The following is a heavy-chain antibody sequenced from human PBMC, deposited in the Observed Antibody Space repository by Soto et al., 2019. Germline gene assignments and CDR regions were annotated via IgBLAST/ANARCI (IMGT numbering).Heavy chain of an antibody. CDR2: ISSSGSTI. V-gene: IGHV3-48*03. J-gene: IGHJ6*02. CDR3: ARDKYCSSTSCYRRGYYYYGMDV. Sequence: GGSLRLSIAASGFTFSSYEMNWVRQAPGKELEWVSYISSSGSTIYYADSVRGRFTISRDNAKNSLYLQMNSLRAEDTAVYYCARDKYCSSTSCYRRGYYYYGMDVWGQGTTVTVSS. CDR1: GFTFSSYE. D-gene: IGHD2-2*02.